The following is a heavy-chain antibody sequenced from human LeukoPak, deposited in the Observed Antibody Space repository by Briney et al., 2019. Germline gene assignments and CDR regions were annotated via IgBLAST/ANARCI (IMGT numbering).Heavy chain of an antibody. Sequence: SETLSLTCTVSSGSISTSNYYWGWVRQPPGKALEWIGNIFYSGSTYYSPSLKSRVTISVDKSKNQFSLKLSSVTAADTAVYYCARRIQLWLPPDIWGQGTMVTVSS. CDR1: SGSISTSNYY. CDR2: IFYSGST. D-gene: IGHD5-18*01. J-gene: IGHJ3*02. V-gene: IGHV4-39*07. CDR3: ARRIQLWLPPDI.